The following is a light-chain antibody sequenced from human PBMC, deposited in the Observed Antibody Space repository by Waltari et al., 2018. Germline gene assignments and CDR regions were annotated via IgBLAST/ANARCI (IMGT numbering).Light chain of an antibody. CDR2: KAS. J-gene: IGKJ1*01. V-gene: IGKV1-5*03. CDR1: QNINNW. Sequence: IQMTQSPSILSASVGDRVTITCRASQNINNWLAWYQQKPGKAPNLLIYKASSLQIGVPSRFSGSGSGTEFTLTISSLQPDDFATYYCQQYNPSSRTFGQGTKVNI. CDR3: QQYNPSSRT.